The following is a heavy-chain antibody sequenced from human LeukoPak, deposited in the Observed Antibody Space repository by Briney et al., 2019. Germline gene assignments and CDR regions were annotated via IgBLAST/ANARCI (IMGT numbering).Heavy chain of an antibody. CDR2: INPDGSTT. D-gene: IGHD3-10*01. J-gene: IGHJ4*02. CDR3: ARVRVGAYDFEY. V-gene: IGHV3-74*01. Sequence: PGGSLRLSCAASGFTLSSYWMHWVRQAPGKGLVWVSRINPDGSTTTYADSVKGRFTISRDNAKNTLYLQMNSLRAEDTAVYYCARVRVGAYDFEYWGQGTLVTVSS. CDR1: GFTLSSYW.